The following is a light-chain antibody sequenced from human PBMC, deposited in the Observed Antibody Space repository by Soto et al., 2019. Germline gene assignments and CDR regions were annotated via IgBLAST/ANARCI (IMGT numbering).Light chain of an antibody. CDR1: SSNIGAGYD. V-gene: IGLV1-40*01. J-gene: IGLJ2*01. CDR3: QSYDSSLSGSYVV. CDR2: GNS. Sequence: QAVVTQPPSVSGAPGQRVTLSCTGSSSNIGAGYDVHWYQQLPGTAPKLLIYGNSNRPSGVPDRFSGSKSGTSASLAITGLQAEDEADYYCQSYDSSLSGSYVVFGGGTKLTVL.